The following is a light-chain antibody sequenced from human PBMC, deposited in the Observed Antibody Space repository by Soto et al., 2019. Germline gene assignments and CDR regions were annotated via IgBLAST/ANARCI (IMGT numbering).Light chain of an antibody. J-gene: IGKJ3*01. CDR3: QKYDSAPFT. CDR2: GSS. V-gene: IGKV1-27*01. CDR1: QAISHY. Sequence: DVQMTQSPYPLSASVGDRVTIACRASQAISHYLAWYQQKPGKVPELLIYGSSTLQSGVPSRFSGSGSGTDFTLTISSLQPEDVATYYCQKYDSAPFTFGPGTKVDIK.